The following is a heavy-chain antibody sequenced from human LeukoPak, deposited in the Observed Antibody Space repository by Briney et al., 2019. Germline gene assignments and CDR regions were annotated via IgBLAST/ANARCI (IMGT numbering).Heavy chain of an antibody. CDR2: IKQDGSEK. CDR1: GFTFSTYW. CDR3: ARDREVPTPDEYFEH. J-gene: IGHJ1*01. V-gene: IGHV3-7*01. D-gene: IGHD5-24*01. Sequence: PGGSLGLSCAASGFTFSTYWMTWVRQAPGKGLEWVANIKQDGSEKYYVDSVKGRFTVSRDNAKNSVFLLMNSLRADDTAVYYCARDREVPTPDEYFEHWGQGTLVTVSS.